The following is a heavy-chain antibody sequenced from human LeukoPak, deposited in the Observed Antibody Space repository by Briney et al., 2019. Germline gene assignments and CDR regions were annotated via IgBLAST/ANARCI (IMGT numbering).Heavy chain of an antibody. CDR3: ARSKSYSSGWTDFDC. CDR1: GFTFSSHD. V-gene: IGHV3-13*05. CDR2: IGTAGNP. D-gene: IGHD6-19*01. J-gene: IGHJ4*02. Sequence: GGSLRLSCAASGFTFSSHDMHWVRQPTGKGLEWVSVIGTAGNPYYTDSVKGRFTISRENAKNSLYLQMDNLRAEDTAVYYCARSKSYSSGWTDFDCWGQGTLVTVSS.